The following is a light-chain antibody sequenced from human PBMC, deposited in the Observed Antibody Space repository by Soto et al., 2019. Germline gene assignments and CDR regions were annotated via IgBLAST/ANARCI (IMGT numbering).Light chain of an antibody. V-gene: IGKV3-15*01. Sequence: EIVLTQSPATLSVSPGERVTLSCRASQSVDINLAWYQQKPGQAPRLLIYGASTRAIDMPGRFSGPRSGTEFTLTISSLQSEDFAVYYCEQYRNWPRMFGQGTKV. CDR2: GAS. J-gene: IGKJ1*01. CDR1: QSVDIN. CDR3: EQYRNWPRM.